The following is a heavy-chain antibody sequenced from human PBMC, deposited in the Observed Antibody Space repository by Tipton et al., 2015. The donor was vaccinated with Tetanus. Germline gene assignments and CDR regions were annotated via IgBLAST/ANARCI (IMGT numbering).Heavy chain of an antibody. Sequence: TLSLTCTVSGGSMISYYWSWIRQPAGEGLEWIGRIYTSGTTNYNPSLKSRVTMSLDTSKNQFSLKLNSVTAADMAVYYCARGVWFGPGPRYYFDYWGQGTLVTVSS. D-gene: IGHD3-10*01. CDR2: IYTSGTT. J-gene: IGHJ4*02. CDR3: ARGVWFGPGPRYYFDY. V-gene: IGHV4-4*07. CDR1: GGSMISYY.